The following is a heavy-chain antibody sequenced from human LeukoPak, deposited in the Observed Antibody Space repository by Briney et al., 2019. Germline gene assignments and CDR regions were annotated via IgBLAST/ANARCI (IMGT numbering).Heavy chain of an antibody. D-gene: IGHD6-19*01. CDR2: INHSGST. CDR3: ARAPIAVAAFDY. V-gene: IGHV4-34*01. Sequence: PSETLSLTCAVYGGSFSGYYWSWIRQPPGKGLEWIGEINHSGSTNYNPSLKSRVTISVDTSKNQFSLKLSSVTAADTAVYYCARAPIAVAAFDYWGQGTLVTVSS. CDR1: GGSFSGYY. J-gene: IGHJ4*02.